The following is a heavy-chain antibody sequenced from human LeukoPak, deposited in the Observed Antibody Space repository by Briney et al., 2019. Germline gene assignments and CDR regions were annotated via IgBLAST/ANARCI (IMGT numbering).Heavy chain of an antibody. J-gene: IGHJ4*02. Sequence: PGRSLRLSCAASGFTSSSYGMHWVRQAPGKGLEWVAVISYDGSNKYYADSVKGRFTISRDNSKNTLYLQMNSLRAEDTAVYYCAKEANDYGDYGGFDYWGQGTLVTVSS. D-gene: IGHD4-17*01. CDR1: GFTSSSYG. CDR3: AKEANDYGDYGGFDY. V-gene: IGHV3-30*18. CDR2: ISYDGSNK.